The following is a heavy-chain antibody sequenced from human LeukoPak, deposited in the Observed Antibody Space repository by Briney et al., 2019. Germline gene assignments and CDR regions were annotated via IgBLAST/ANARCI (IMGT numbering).Heavy chain of an antibody. V-gene: IGHV3-15*01. CDR3: ARSDSGYDQYFDY. CDR1: GFTFSNAY. CDR2: IKNKIEGGTI. D-gene: IGHD5-12*01. J-gene: IGHJ4*02. Sequence: PGGSLRLSCTASGFTFSNAYMTWVRQAPGRGLEWVGRIKNKIEGGTIEYAAPVKGRFTISRDNAKNSLSLQMNSLRDEDTAVYYCARSDSGYDQYFDYWGQGTLVTVSS.